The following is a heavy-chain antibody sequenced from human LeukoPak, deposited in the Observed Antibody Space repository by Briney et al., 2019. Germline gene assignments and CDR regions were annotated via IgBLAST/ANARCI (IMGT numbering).Heavy chain of an antibody. CDR2: ISSSSSYI. D-gene: IGHD3-3*01. CDR1: GFTFSSYS. CDR3: ARVDDFWSGYVHPVYYGMDV. V-gene: IGHV3-21*01. Sequence: GSLRLSCAASGFTFSSYSMNWVRQAPGKGLEWVSSISSSSSYIYYADSVKGRFTISRDNAKNSLYLQMNSLRAEDTAVYYCARVDDFWSGYVHPVYYGMDVWGQGTTVTVSS. J-gene: IGHJ6*02.